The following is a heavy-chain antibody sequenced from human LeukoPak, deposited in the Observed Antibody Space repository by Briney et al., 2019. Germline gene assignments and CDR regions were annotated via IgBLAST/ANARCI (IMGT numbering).Heavy chain of an antibody. CDR2: IYYSGST. CDR1: GGSVSSSGYC. J-gene: IGHJ5*02. D-gene: IGHD6-6*01. V-gene: IGHV4-39*01. Sequence: SETLSLTCTVSGGSVSSSGYCWVWIRPPPRNWLEWVGNIYYSGSTYYNPSLKSRVTMSLDTSKNQFSLKLTSVTAADTAVYYCAKRRSASSEVDPWGQGTLVTVSS. CDR3: AKRRSASSEVDP.